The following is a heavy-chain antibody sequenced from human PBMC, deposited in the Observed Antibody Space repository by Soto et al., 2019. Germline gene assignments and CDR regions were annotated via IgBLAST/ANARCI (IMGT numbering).Heavy chain of an antibody. CDR2: IYYSGST. Sequence: SETLSLTCTVSGGSISSYYWSWVRQPPGKGLEWIGYIYYSGSTNYNPSLKSRVTISVDTSKNQFSLKLNSVTAADTAVYYCARDLWGYCGADCYPLDVWGQGTTVTVSS. V-gene: IGHV4-59*13. CDR3: ARDLWGYCGADCYPLDV. J-gene: IGHJ6*02. CDR1: GGSISSYY. D-gene: IGHD2-21*02.